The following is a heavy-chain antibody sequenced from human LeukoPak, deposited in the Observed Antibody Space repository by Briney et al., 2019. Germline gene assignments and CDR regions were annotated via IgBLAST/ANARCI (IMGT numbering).Heavy chain of an antibody. CDR2: ISSSSNTI. CDR1: GFTFNYFS. V-gene: IGHV3-48*01. D-gene: IGHD3-10*01. CDR3: AKEQTSSGYFDY. J-gene: IGHJ4*02. Sequence: GGSLRLSCAASGFTFNYFSVNWVRQAPGKGLEWVSYISSSSNTIYYADSVKGRFTISRDNARNSLYLQMNSLSAEDTALYYCAKEQTSSGYFDYWGQGTLVTVSS.